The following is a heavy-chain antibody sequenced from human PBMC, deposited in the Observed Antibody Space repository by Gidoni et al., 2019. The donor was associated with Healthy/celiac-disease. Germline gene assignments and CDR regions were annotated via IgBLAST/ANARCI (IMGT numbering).Heavy chain of an antibody. J-gene: IGHJ4*02. Sequence: QVQLQESGPGLVKPSQTLSLTCTFSGGSISSGGYYWSWIRQHPGKGLEWIGYIYYSGSTYYNPSLKSLVTISVDTSKNQFSLKLSSVTAADTAVYYCARSMAARTEYYFDYWGQGTLVTVSS. D-gene: IGHD6-6*01. V-gene: IGHV4-31*01. CDR1: GGSISSGGYY. CDR3: ARSMAARTEYYFDY. CDR2: IYYSGST.